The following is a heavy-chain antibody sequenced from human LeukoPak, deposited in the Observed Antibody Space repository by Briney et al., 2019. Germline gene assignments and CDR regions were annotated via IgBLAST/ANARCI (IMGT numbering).Heavy chain of an antibody. CDR3: ARLGWEEWTNWFDP. J-gene: IGHJ5*02. V-gene: IGHV4-39*01. CDR2: IYYSGST. CDR1: GGSISRSSYY. Sequence: PSETLSLTCTVSGGSISRSSYYWGWIRQPPGKGLEWIGSIYYSGSTYYNPSLKSRVTISVDTSKNQFSLKLSSVTAADTAAYYCARLGWEEWTNWFDPWGQGTLVTVSS. D-gene: IGHD1-26*01.